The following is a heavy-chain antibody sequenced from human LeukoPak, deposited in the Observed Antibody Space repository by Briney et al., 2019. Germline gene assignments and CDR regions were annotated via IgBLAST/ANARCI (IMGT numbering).Heavy chain of an antibody. CDR3: ARDAQRGFDYTNSLQY. CDR2: IWSDASNR. V-gene: IGHV3-33*01. J-gene: IGHJ4*01. D-gene: IGHD4-11*01. Sequence: GGSLRLSCAASGFIFSHYGMHWVRQAPGKGLEWVAVIWSDASNRFYAGSVKGRFTISRDNSQNTVLLQMNSLRPEDTAIYYCARDAQRGFDYTNSLQYWGHGTLVTVSS. CDR1: GFIFSHYG.